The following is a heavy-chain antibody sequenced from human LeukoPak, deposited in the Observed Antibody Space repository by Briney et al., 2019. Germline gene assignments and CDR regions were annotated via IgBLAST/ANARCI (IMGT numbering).Heavy chain of an antibody. V-gene: IGHV4-59*01. D-gene: IGHD2-2*02. CDR3: ARDSCSSTSCYTRPTDAFDI. J-gene: IGHJ3*02. CDR1: GGSISSYY. Sequence: SETLSLTCSVSGGSISSYYWSWIRQPPGKGLEWIGYIHYSGSTNYNPSLKSRVTISVDTSKNQFSLKLSSVTAADTAVYYCARDSCSSTSCYTRPTDAFDIWGQGTMVTVSS. CDR2: IHYSGST.